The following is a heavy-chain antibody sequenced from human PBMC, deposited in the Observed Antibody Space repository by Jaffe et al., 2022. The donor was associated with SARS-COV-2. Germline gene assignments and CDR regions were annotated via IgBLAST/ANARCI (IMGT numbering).Heavy chain of an antibody. V-gene: IGHV3-48*01. CDR1: GFTFSSCT. Sequence: EVQLVESGGGLVQPGGSLRLSCVASGFTFSSCTMNWVRQAPGEGLEWVSYISRSSTIVYYADSVKGRFTISRDNAKNSLYLQMNSLRVEDTAVYYCARGHPELLTTNDAFDIWGQGTMVAVSS. CDR2: ISRSSTIV. J-gene: IGHJ3*02. D-gene: IGHD1-26*01. CDR3: ARGHPELLTTNDAFDI.